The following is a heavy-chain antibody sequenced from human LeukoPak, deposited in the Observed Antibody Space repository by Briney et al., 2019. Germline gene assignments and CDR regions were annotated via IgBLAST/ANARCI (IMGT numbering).Heavy chain of an antibody. CDR2: IRSKAYGGTT. J-gene: IGHJ5*02. CDR1: GFTSGDYA. Sequence: PGRSLRLSCTASGFTSGDYAMSWVRQAPGKGLEWVGFIRSKAYGGTTEYAASVKGRFTISRDDSKSIAYLQMNSLKTEDTAVYYCTSGIVVVVAARRVWFDPWGQGTLVTVSS. D-gene: IGHD2-15*01. CDR3: TSGIVVVVAARRVWFDP. V-gene: IGHV3-49*04.